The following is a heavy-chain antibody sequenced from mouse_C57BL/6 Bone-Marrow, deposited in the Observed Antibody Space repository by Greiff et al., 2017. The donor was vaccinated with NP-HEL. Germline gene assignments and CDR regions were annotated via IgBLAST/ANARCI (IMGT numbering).Heavy chain of an antibody. Sequence: QVQLQQPGAELVKPGASVKLSCKASGYTFTSYWMHWVKQRPGQGLEWIGMIHPNSGSTNYNEKFKSKATLTVDKSSSTAYMQLSSLTSEDSAVYYCAIYYDYGGYFDVWGTGTTVTVSS. CDR2: IHPNSGST. CDR3: AIYYDYGGYFDV. CDR1: GYTFTSYW. J-gene: IGHJ1*03. V-gene: IGHV1-64*01. D-gene: IGHD2-4*01.